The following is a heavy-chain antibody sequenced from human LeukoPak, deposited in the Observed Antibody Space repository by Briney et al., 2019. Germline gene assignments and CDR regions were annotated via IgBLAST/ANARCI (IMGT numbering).Heavy chain of an antibody. D-gene: IGHD3-3*01. CDR1: GFTFSNYA. CDR2: ISSSGADT. V-gene: IGHV3-64*04. J-gene: IGHJ4*02. Sequence: GGSLRLSCSTSGFTFSNYAMHWVRQAPGKGLEFVSVISSSGADTHYADSVKGRFTISRDNSKDTLYLQMNSLRAEDTAVYYCAKGPFWSGYYLFDYWGQGTLVTVSS. CDR3: AKGPFWSGYYLFDY.